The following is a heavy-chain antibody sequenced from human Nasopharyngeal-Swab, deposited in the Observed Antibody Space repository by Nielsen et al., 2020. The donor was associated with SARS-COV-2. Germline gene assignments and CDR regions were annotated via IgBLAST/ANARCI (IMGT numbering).Heavy chain of an antibody. CDR1: GFTFSSYD. Sequence: GESLKISCAASGFTFSSYDMHWVRQATGKGLEWVSAIGTAGDTYYPGSVKGRFTISRDNSKNTLYLQMNSLRAEDTAVYYCARGDPYDYVWGSWYYGMDVWGQGTTVTVSS. D-gene: IGHD3-16*01. CDR2: IGTAGDT. V-gene: IGHV3-13*01. CDR3: ARGDPYDYVWGSWYYGMDV. J-gene: IGHJ6*02.